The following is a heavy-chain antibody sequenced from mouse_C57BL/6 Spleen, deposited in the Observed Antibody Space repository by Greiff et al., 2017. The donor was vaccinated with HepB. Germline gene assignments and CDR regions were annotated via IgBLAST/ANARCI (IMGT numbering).Heavy chain of an antibody. D-gene: IGHD2-1*01. Sequence: VQLQQPGAELVKPGASVKLSCKASGYTFTSYWMHWVKQRPGQGLEWIGMIHPNSGSTNYNEKFKSKATLTVDKSSSTAYMQLSSLTSEDSAVYYCARIYYGNYTPYFDYWGQGTTLTVSS. V-gene: IGHV1-64*01. J-gene: IGHJ2*01. CDR3: ARIYYGNYTPYFDY. CDR1: GYTFTSYW. CDR2: IHPNSGST.